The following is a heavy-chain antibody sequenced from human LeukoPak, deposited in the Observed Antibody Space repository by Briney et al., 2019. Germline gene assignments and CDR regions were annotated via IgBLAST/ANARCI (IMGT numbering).Heavy chain of an antibody. CDR2: IYSGGAT. Sequence: GGSLRLSCAASGFTVSSNYMSWVRQAPGKGLEWVSVIYSGGATYYADSVKGRFTISRDNSKNTLYLQMNSLRAEDTAVYYCAKDLDVLLWFGESRDYFDYWGQGTLVTVSS. CDR3: AKDLDVLLWFGESRDYFDY. CDR1: GFTVSSNY. V-gene: IGHV3-53*01. D-gene: IGHD3-10*01. J-gene: IGHJ4*02.